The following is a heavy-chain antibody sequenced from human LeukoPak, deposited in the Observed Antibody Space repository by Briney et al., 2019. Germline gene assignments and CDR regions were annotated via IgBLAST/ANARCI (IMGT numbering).Heavy chain of an antibody. D-gene: IGHD3-22*01. CDR3: ARDHSNYYDSSGLPDY. Sequence: PVGSLRLSCAASGFTFSSYAMHWVRQGPGKGLEWVAVISYDGSNKYYADSVKGRFTISRDNSKNTLYLQMNSLRAEDTAVYYCARDHSNYYDSSGLPDYWGQGTLVTVSS. CDR1: GFTFSSYA. CDR2: ISYDGSNK. V-gene: IGHV3-30-3*01. J-gene: IGHJ4*02.